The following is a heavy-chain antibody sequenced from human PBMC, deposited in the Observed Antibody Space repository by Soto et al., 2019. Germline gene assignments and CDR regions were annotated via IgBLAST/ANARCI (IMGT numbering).Heavy chain of an antibody. J-gene: IGHJ6*02. CDR2: IIPILGIA. Sequence: QVQLVQSGAEVKKPRSSVKVSCKASGGTFSSYTISWVRQAPGQGLEWMGRIIPILGIANYAQKFQGRVTITADKSTSTAYMELSSLRSEDTAVYYCSRPTDSSSWLDVWGQGTTVTVSS. CDR1: GGTFSSYT. CDR3: SRPTDSSSWLDV. V-gene: IGHV1-69*02. D-gene: IGHD6-13*01.